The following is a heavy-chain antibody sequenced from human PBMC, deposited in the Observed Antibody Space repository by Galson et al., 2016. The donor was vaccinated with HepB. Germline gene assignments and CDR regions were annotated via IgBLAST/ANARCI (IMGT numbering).Heavy chain of an antibody. V-gene: IGHV1-69*13. Sequence: SVKVSCKASGGIFRNYHISWVRQAPGQGLEWMGAILPLFGRADYAEKFQGRVTISAEEFTTTAYMEVSRLTSADTAIYYCARGRIHCTGTGCYERSDAQDIGGQGTMVTVSS. D-gene: IGHD2-2*01. CDR1: GGIFRNYH. J-gene: IGHJ3*02. CDR2: ILPLFGRA. CDR3: ARGRIHCTGTGCYERSDAQDI.